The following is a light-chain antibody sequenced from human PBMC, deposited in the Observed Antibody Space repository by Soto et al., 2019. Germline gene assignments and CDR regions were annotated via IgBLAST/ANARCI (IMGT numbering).Light chain of an antibody. J-gene: IGKJ1*01. CDR1: QDIRDE. V-gene: IGKV1-17*01. CDR3: LQNHSHPPT. Sequence: DIQMTQSPSSLAASVGDRVTITCRASQDIRDELGWFQQKPGKAPKRLIYAASSSQSGVPSRFTASGSGTDFTPTISSLQPEDFDTYYCLQNHSHPPTLGQGTNVDIK. CDR2: AAS.